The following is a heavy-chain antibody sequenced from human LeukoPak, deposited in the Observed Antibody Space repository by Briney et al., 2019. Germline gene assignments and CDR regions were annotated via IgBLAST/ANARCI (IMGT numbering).Heavy chain of an antibody. D-gene: IGHD3-22*01. V-gene: IGHV3-23*01. CDR2: ISGSGGST. J-gene: IGHJ4*02. CDR1: GFNFSSYA. Sequence: GGSLRLSCAATGFNFSSYAMSWVRQAPGKGLECVSAISGSGGSTYYADSVKGRFTISRDNSKNTLYLQMNSLRAEDTAVYYCAKAPKGYYDSHDYWGQGTLVTVSS. CDR3: AKAPKGYYDSHDY.